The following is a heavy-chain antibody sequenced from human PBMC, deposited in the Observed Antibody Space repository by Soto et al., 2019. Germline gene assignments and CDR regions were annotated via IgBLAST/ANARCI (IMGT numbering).Heavy chain of an antibody. CDR2: IYYSGST. J-gene: IGHJ6*02. D-gene: IGHD3-3*01. V-gene: IGHV4-31*03. CDR3: ARDGPWSVYYYGVDV. CDR1: GGSISSGVYY. Sequence: SETLSLTCTVSGGSISSGVYYWSWIRQHPGKGLEWIGYIYYSGSTYYNPSLKSRVTISVDTSKNQFSLKLSSVTAADTAVYYCARDGPWSVYYYGVDVWGQGTTVTVSS.